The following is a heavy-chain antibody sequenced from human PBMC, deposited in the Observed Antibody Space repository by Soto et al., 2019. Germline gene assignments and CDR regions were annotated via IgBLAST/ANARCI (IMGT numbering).Heavy chain of an antibody. J-gene: IGHJ4*02. V-gene: IGHV1-69*12. CDR3: ARTRSPFYDFWSGYAPGDVDY. Sequence: QVQLVQSGAEVKKPGSSVKVSCKASGGTFSSYAISWVRQAPGQGLEWMGGIIPIFGTANYAQKFHGRVTLAADESTSTACREVSGLRSGETAVCYGARTRSPFYDFWSGYAPGDVDYWGQGTLVTVSS. D-gene: IGHD3-3*01. CDR2: IIPIFGTA. CDR1: GGTFSSYA.